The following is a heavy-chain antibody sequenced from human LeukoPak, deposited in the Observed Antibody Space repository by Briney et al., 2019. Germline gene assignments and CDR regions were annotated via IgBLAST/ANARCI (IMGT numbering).Heavy chain of an antibody. J-gene: IGHJ4*02. CDR1: GFTFSNYW. CDR3: ASGRLLGY. D-gene: IGHD2-15*01. Sequence: GGSPRLSCAASGFTFSNYWMSWVRQAPGKGLEWVANIKEDGSEKYYVDSVKGRFTISRDNARNSLYLQMNSLRAEDTAVYYCASGRLLGYWGQGTLVTVSS. CDR2: IKEDGSEK. V-gene: IGHV3-7*01.